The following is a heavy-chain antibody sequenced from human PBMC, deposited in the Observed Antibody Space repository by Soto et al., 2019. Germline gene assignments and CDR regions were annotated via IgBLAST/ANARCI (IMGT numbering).Heavy chain of an antibody. CDR3: AREGWEQQLGYYYYGMDV. V-gene: IGHV4-61*01. CDR2: IYYSGST. Sequence: KSSETLSLTCTVSGGSVSSGSYYWSWIRQPPGKGLEWIGYIYYSGSTNYNPSLKSRVTISVDTSKNQFSLKLSSVTAADTAVYYCAREGWEQQLGYYYYGMDVWGQGTTVTVSS. CDR1: GGSVSSGSYY. D-gene: IGHD6-13*01. J-gene: IGHJ6*02.